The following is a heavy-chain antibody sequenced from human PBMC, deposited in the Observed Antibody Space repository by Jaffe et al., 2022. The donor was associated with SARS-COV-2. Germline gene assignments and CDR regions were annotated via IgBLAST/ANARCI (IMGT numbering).Heavy chain of an antibody. Sequence: QVQLVQSGAEVKKPGSSVKVSCKASGGILSTATITWVRQAPGQGLEWMGRVTPILGITNYAQKFQGRVTINVDKSTSTVYMEVSSLTSEDTAIYYCARGREWFDPWGQGTLVTVSS. J-gene: IGHJ5*02. D-gene: IGHD1-26*01. V-gene: IGHV1-69*02. CDR3: ARGREWFDP. CDR1: GGILSTAT. CDR2: VTPILGIT.